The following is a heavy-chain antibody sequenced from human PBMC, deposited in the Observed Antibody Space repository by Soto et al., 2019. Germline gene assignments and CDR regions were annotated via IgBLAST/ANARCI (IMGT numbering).Heavy chain of an antibody. V-gene: IGHV3-48*01. D-gene: IGHD1-26*01. CDR2: ISSSSSTI. Sequence: GGSLRLSCAASGFTFSSYGIHWVRQAPGKGLEWVAYISSSSSTIYYADSVKGRFTISRDNAKNSLYLQMNSLRAEDTAVYYCASNGWELPSWDQRNWYFDLWGRGTLVTVSS. CDR3: ASNGWELPSWDQRNWYFDL. J-gene: IGHJ2*01. CDR1: GFTFSSYG.